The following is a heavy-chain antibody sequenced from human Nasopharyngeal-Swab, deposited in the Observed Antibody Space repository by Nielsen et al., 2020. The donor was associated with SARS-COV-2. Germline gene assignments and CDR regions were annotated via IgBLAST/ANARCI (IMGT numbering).Heavy chain of an antibody. V-gene: IGHV3-9*01. CDR2: ISWNSGSI. Sequence: GGSLRLSCAASGFTFADYAMHWVRQAPGKGLEWVSGISWNSGSIGYADSVKGRFTISRDNAKNSLYLQMNSLRAEDTALYYCAKDMWPTVTTPDYWGQGTLVTVSS. D-gene: IGHD4-17*01. CDR1: GFTFADYA. J-gene: IGHJ4*02. CDR3: AKDMWPTVTTPDY.